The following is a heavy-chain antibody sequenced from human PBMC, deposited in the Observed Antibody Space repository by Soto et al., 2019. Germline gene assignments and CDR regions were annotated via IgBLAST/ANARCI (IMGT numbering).Heavy chain of an antibody. CDR2: IFYLGSS. J-gene: IGHJ5*02. Sequence: SETLSLTCTVSGDSIISSDFYWGWFLQPPGKGLEWIGSIFYLGSSYYNPSLKSRVTMSVDTSKNQFSLRLRSVTAADTALYFCARHSLALRKNNWFDPWGQGIMVTVSS. CDR1: GDSIISSDFY. V-gene: IGHV4-39*01. D-gene: IGHD3-3*02. CDR3: ARHSLALRKNNWFDP.